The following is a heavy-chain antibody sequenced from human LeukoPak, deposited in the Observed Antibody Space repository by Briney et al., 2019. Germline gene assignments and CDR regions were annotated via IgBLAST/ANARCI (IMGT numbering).Heavy chain of an antibody. CDR3: ARGRDYRSPEGY. Sequence: PGRSLRLSCAASGFTFSSYAMHWVRQAPGKGLEWVAVISYDGSNKYYADSVKGRFTISRDNSKNTLYLQMNSLRAEDTAVYYCARGRDYRSPEGYWGQGTLVTVSS. D-gene: IGHD4-11*01. J-gene: IGHJ4*02. V-gene: IGHV3-30-3*01. CDR2: ISYDGSNK. CDR1: GFTFSSYA.